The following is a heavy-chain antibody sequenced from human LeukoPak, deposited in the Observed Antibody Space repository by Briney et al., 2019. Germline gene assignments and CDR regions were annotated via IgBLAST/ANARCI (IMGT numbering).Heavy chain of an antibody. D-gene: IGHD5-18*01. CDR1: GFTFSSYD. CDR3: ARTKRGYSYGYFDY. V-gene: IGHV3-13*01. J-gene: IGHJ4*02. Sequence: GGSLRLSCAASGFTFSSYDMHWVRQATGKGLEWVSAIGTAGDTYYPGSVKGRFTISRENAKNSLYLQMNSLRAGDTAAYYCARTKRGYSYGYFDYWGQGTLVTVSS. CDR2: IGTAGDT.